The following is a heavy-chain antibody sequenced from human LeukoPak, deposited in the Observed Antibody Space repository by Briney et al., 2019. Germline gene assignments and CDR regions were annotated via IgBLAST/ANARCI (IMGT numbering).Heavy chain of an antibody. CDR2: IWYDGSNK. Sequence: PGGSLRLPCAASGFTFSSYGMHWVRQAPGKGLEWVAVIWYDGSNKYYADSVKGRFTISRDNSKNTLYLQMNSLRAEDTAVYYCARDSEAYYGSGSSDYWGQGTLVTVSS. CDR3: ARDSEAYYGSGSSDY. V-gene: IGHV3-33*01. J-gene: IGHJ4*02. D-gene: IGHD3-10*01. CDR1: GFTFSSYG.